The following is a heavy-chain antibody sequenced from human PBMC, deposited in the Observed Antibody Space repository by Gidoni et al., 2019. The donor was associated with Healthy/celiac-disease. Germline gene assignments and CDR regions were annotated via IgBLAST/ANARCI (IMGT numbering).Heavy chain of an antibody. CDR1: GFTFSSYS. CDR2: ISSSSSYI. Sequence: EVQLVESGGGLVQPGGSLRLSCAASGFTFSSYSMNWCRQAPGKGLEWVSSISSSSSYIYYADSVKGRFTISRDNAKNSLYLQMNSLRAEDTAVYYCARDYHYDSSGYPEGSFDYWGQGTLVTVSS. CDR3: ARDYHYDSSGYPEGSFDY. V-gene: IGHV3-21*01. J-gene: IGHJ4*02. D-gene: IGHD3-22*01.